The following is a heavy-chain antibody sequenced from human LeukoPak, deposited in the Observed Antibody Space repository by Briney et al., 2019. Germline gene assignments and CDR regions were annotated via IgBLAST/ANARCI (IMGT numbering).Heavy chain of an antibody. CDR1: GGSISSFY. CDR2: IYYSGST. D-gene: IGHD3-3*01. CDR3: ARARSDFGSGDRQNNWFDP. V-gene: IGHV4-59*01. J-gene: IGHJ5*02. Sequence: SETLSLTCTVSGGSISSFYWSWIRQPPGKGLEWIGYIYYSGSTKYNPSHKSRGTISVDTSNNQLSLKLSSVTAADAAVYYCARARSDFGSGDRQNNWFDPWGQGTLVTVSS.